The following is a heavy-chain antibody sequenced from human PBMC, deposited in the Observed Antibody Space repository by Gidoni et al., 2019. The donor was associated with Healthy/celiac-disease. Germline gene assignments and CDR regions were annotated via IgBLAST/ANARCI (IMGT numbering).Heavy chain of an antibody. Sequence: EVQLVESGGVFVQPGRSPRLSCAASGFTLDDYAMHWVRQAPGKGLEWVSGISRNSGSIGYADSVKGRFTISRDNAKNSLYLQMNSLRAEDTALYYCAKDSEDYGDYTYYFDYWGQGTLVTVSS. CDR2: ISRNSGSI. CDR1: GFTLDDYA. V-gene: IGHV3-9*01. J-gene: IGHJ4*02. CDR3: AKDSEDYGDYTYYFDY. D-gene: IGHD4-17*01.